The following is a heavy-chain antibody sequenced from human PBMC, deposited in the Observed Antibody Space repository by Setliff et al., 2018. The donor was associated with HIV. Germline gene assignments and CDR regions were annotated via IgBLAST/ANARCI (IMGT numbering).Heavy chain of an antibody. V-gene: IGHV1-69*05. CDR1: GGTFSNYA. D-gene: IGHD2-8*01. Sequence: GASVKVSCKASGGTFSNYAISWVRQAPGQGLEWMGGIIPIFGSINYAQTFQGRVTITTDESTSTAYMELSSLRSEDTAVYYCARVPNQEIYFYGMDVWGQGTTVTVSS. CDR2: IIPIFGSI. J-gene: IGHJ6*02. CDR3: ARVPNQEIYFYGMDV.